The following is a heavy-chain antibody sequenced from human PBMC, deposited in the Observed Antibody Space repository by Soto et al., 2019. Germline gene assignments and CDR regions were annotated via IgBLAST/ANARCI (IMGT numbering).Heavy chain of an antibody. D-gene: IGHD3-22*01. Sequence: GESLKISCKGSGYSFTSYWIGWVRQMPGKGLEWMGIIYPGDSDTRYSPSFQGQVTISADKSISTAYLQWSSLKASDTAMYYCARHWDYDSSGYRDDYYYYYGMDVWGQGTTVTVSS. CDR3: ARHWDYDSSGYRDDYYYYYGMDV. V-gene: IGHV5-51*01. CDR1: GYSFTSYW. CDR2: IYPGDSDT. J-gene: IGHJ6*02.